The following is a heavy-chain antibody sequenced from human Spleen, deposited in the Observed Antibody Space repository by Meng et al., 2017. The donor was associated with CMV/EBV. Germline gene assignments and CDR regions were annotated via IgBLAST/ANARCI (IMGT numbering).Heavy chain of an antibody. CDR1: GGSFSGYY. D-gene: IGHD2-2*01. CDR3: ARLPWIVPAARPSWSDP. Sequence: QVPGQRWGAGLLKPSETLSPTCAVYGGSFSGYYWSWIRQPPGKGLEWIGEINHSGSTNYNPSLKSRVTISVDTSKNQFSLKLSSVTAADTAVYYCARLPWIVPAARPSWSDPWGQGTLVTVSS. J-gene: IGHJ5*02. V-gene: IGHV4-34*01. CDR2: INHSGST.